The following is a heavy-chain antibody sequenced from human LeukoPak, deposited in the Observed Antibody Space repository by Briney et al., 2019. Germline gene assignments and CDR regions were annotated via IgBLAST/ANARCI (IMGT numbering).Heavy chain of an antibody. CDR2: IYHSGST. D-gene: IGHD3-3*01. CDR1: GYSISSEYY. J-gene: IGHJ4*02. CDR3: ARQNGFGEEFDY. V-gene: IGHV4-38-2*01. Sequence: SETLSLTXAVSGYSISSEYYWGWIRQPPGKGLEWIGSIYHSGSTYYNPSLKSRVTMPVDTSKNQFSLKLTSVTAADTAVYYCARQNGFGEEFDYWGQRTLVTVSS.